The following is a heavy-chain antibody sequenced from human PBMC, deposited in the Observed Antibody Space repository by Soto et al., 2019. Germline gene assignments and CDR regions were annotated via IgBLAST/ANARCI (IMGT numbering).Heavy chain of an antibody. CDR3: ARGRYGDY. CDR1: GYGFTTYS. V-gene: IGHV1-18*01. Sequence: QVHLVQSGAEVKKPGASVKVSCKGSGYGFTTYSITWVRQAPGQGLEWMAWISAHNGNTNYAQKLQGRVTVTRDTSTSTAYMELRSLRSDDTAVYYCARGRYGDYWGQGAVVIVSS. D-gene: IGHD1-1*01. J-gene: IGHJ4*02. CDR2: ISAHNGNT.